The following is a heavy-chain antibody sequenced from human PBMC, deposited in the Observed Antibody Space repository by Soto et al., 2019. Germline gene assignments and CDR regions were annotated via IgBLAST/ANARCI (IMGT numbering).Heavy chain of an antibody. CDR3: ATRITVFGLLIPPFDP. CDR1: DGSSNGYY. V-gene: IGHV4-34*01. J-gene: IGHJ5*02. Sequence: VDDGSSNGYYWHRISKNPGKGLEWIGEINHTGCTHYNPSLKSRVTMSVDTSKNQFSLRLSSVTAADTAIYYCATRITVFGLLIPPFDPSGQGTQVTVPS. D-gene: IGHD3-3*01. CDR2: INHTGCT.